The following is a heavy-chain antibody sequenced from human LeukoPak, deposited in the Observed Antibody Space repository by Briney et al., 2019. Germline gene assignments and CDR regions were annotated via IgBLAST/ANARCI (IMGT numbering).Heavy chain of an antibody. Sequence: SETLSLTCAVYGGSFSGYYWSWIRQPPGKGLERIGEINHSGSTNYNPYLKSRVTISVDTSKNQFSLKLSFVTAADTAVYYCTRGSGYSSVYYFDYWGQGTLVTVSS. D-gene: IGHD6-25*01. CDR1: GGSFSGYY. V-gene: IGHV4-34*01. CDR3: TRGSGYSSVYYFDY. CDR2: INHSGST. J-gene: IGHJ4*02.